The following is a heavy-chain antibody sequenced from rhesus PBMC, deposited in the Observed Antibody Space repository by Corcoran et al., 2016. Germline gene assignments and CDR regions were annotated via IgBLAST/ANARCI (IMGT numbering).Heavy chain of an antibody. D-gene: IGHD6-37*01. CDR1: GGSISGYY. V-gene: IGHV4-81*01. CDR2: IDGNSAGT. J-gene: IGHJ4*01. Sequence: QVQLQESGPGLVKPSETLALTCTVSGGSISGYYRSWSRQPPGKGLEWIGKIDGNSAGTNYNPSLKSRVTISKDTSKNQFSLKLSSVTAADTAVYYCASLRYSFDYWGQGVLVTVSS. CDR3: ASLRYSFDY.